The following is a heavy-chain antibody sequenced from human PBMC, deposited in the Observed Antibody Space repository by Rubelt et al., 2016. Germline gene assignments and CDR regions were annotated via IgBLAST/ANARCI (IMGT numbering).Heavy chain of an antibody. Sequence: QVQLVQSGAEVKKPGSSVKVSCKASGYTFTGYYMHWVRQAPGQGLEWMGRIIPNSGGTNYAQKVQGRVTMTRDTSISTAYMELSRRRSDDTAVYYCAREGDYYYGMDVWGQGTTVTVSS. CDR3: AREGDYYYGMDV. V-gene: IGHV1-2*06. D-gene: IGHD3-16*01. J-gene: IGHJ6*02. CDR1: GYTFTGYY. CDR2: IIPNSGGT.